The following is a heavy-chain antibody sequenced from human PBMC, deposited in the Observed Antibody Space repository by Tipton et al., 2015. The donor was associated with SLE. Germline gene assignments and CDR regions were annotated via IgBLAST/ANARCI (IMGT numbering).Heavy chain of an antibody. J-gene: IGHJ4*02. CDR1: GYTLTELS. CDR2: ISAYNGNT. D-gene: IGHD2-21*01. V-gene: IGHV1-18*01. Sequence: QSGAEVKKPGASVKVSCKVSGYTLTELSMHWVRQAPGKGLEWMGWISAYNGNTNYAQKLQGRVTMTTDTSTSTAYMELRSLRSDDTAVYYCARVENCGGDCYYFDYWGQGTLVTVSS. CDR3: ARVENCGGDCYYFDY.